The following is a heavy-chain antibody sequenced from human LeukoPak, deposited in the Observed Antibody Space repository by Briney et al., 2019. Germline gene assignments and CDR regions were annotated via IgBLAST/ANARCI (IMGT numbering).Heavy chain of an antibody. V-gene: IGHV1-2*04. J-gene: IGHJ4*02. CDR2: INPNSGGT. CDR3: ARGYYGSGSSPTVSPIDY. CDR1: GYTFTGYY. D-gene: IGHD3-10*01. Sequence: ASVKVSCKASGYTFTGYYMHWVRQAPGQGLEWVGWINPNSGGTNYAQKFQGWVTMTRDTSISTAYMELSRLRSDDTAVYYCARGYYGSGSSPTVSPIDYWGQGTLVTVSS.